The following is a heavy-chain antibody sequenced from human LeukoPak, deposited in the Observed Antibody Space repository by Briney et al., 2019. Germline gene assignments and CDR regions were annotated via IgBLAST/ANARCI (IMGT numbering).Heavy chain of an antibody. CDR2: IYYSGST. D-gene: IGHD3-10*01. J-gene: IGHJ4*02. CDR3: ARDRRPYYYGSGSYFY. CDR1: GGSISSSSYY. V-gene: IGHV4-39*07. Sequence: TSETLSLTCTVSGGSISSSSYYWGWIRQPPGKGLEWIGGIYYSGSTYYNPSLKSRVTISVDTSKNQFSLKLSSVTAADTAVYYCARDRRPYYYGSGSYFYWGQGTLVTVSS.